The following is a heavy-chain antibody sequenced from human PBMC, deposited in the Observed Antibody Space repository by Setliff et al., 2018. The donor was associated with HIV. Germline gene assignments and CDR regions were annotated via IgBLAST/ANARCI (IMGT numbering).Heavy chain of an antibody. Sequence: GGSLRLSCEASGFLFSSFSMNWVRQAPGKGLEWVAYISSGGKSVFYADALKGRFTVSRDNVQNVLYLQLNSPRVEDTAVYYCAGENVDIVATTKAIDFWGQGTLVTV. J-gene: IGHJ4*02. V-gene: IGHV3-48*01. CDR3: AGENVDIVATTKAIDF. CDR2: ISSGGKSV. CDR1: GFLFSSFS. D-gene: IGHD5-12*01.